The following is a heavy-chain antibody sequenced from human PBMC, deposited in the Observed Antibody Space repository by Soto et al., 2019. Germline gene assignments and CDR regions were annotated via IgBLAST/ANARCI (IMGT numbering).Heavy chain of an antibody. CDR3: ARDFQTQNWFDP. CDR2: INAGNGAT. V-gene: IGHV1-3*01. CDR1: GYTFTSYA. J-gene: IGHJ5*02. Sequence: ASVKVSCNASGYTFTSYAMHLVRQAPGQRLEWMVWINAGNGATYYADSVRGRFTISRDNSKNTLFLQMNNLRAEDTAMYYCARDFQTQNWFDPWGQGTLVTVSS.